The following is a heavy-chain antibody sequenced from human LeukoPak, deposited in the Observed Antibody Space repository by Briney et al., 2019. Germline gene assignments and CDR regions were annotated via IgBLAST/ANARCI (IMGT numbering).Heavy chain of an antibody. CDR2: ISAYNGNT. D-gene: IGHD3-22*01. V-gene: IGHV1-18*01. Sequence: GALVKVSCKASGYTFTSYGISWVRQAPGQGLEWMGWISAYNGNTNYAQKLQGRVTMTTDTSTSTAYMELRSLRSDDTAVYYCASYSGSSGHSPAFDIWGQGTMVTVSS. CDR1: GYTFTSYG. CDR3: ASYSGSSGHSPAFDI. J-gene: IGHJ3*02.